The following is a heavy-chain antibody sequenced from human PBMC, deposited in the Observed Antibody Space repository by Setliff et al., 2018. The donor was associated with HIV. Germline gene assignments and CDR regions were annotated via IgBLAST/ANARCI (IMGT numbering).Heavy chain of an antibody. CDR2: IIPIFGIA. CDR3: AKGPNFEDAFDI. J-gene: IGHJ3*02. D-gene: IGHD2-8*01. CDR1: GGTFRKYA. Sequence: SVKVSCKASGGTFRKYAISWVRQAPGQGLEWMGGIIPIFGIANYAQKFQDRVTITTDESTTTAYMELSSLRSEDTAVYFCAKGPNFEDAFDIWGQGTVVTVSS. V-gene: IGHV1-69*05.